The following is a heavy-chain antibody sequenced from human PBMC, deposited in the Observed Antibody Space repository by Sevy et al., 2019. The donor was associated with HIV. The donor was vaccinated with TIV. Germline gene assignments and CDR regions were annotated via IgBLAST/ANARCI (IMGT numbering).Heavy chain of an antibody. D-gene: IGHD3-22*01. CDR1: GYNLNNYY. J-gene: IGHJ4*02. V-gene: IGHV1-46*02. Sequence: ASVKVSCKASGYNLNNYYMHWVRQAPRQGLEWMGLINPSGGSTSYAQKFQGRVTMTRDTSTSTLHMELSSLRSEDTAVYYCARVYYYDYSGPGYWGQGTLVTVSS. CDR3: ARVYYYDYSGPGY. CDR2: INPSGGST.